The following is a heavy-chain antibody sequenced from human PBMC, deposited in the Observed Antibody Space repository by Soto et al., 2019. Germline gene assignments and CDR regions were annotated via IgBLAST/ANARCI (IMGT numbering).Heavy chain of an antibody. V-gene: IGHV3-23*01. CDR2: ISGSGGST. Sequence: GGSLRLSCAASGFTFSSYAMSWVRQAPGKGLEWVSAISGSGGSTYYADSVKGRFTISRDNSKNTLYLQMNSLRAGDTAVYYCATYYGSGSYYNRDYWGQGTPVTVSS. CDR1: GFTFSSYA. D-gene: IGHD3-10*01. J-gene: IGHJ4*02. CDR3: ATYYGSGSYYNRDY.